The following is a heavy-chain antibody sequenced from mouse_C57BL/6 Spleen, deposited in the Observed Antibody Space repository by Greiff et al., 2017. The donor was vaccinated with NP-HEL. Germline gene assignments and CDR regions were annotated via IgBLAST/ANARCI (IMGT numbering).Heavy chain of an antibody. V-gene: IGHV1-4*01. Sequence: VMLVESGAELARPGASVKMSCKASGYTFTSYTMHWVKQRPGQGLEWIGYINPSSGYTKYNQKFKDKATLTADKSSSTAYMQLSSLTSEDSAVYYCARRATVYYFDYWGQGTTLTVSS. CDR2: INPSSGYT. J-gene: IGHJ2*01. CDR1: GYTFTSYT. D-gene: IGHD3-3*01. CDR3: ARRATVYYFDY.